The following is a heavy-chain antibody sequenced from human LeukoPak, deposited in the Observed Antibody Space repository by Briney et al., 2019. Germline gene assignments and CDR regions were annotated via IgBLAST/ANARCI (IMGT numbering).Heavy chain of an antibody. Sequence: VASVKVSCKASGYTFTSYGISWVRQAPGQGLEWMGWISAYNGNTNYAQKLQGRVTMTTDTSTSTAYMELRSLRSDDTAVYYCALDIVVVPAADTALDYWGQGTLVTVSS. CDR1: GYTFTSYG. D-gene: IGHD2-2*03. J-gene: IGHJ4*02. V-gene: IGHV1-18*01. CDR2: ISAYNGNT. CDR3: ALDIVVVPAADTALDY.